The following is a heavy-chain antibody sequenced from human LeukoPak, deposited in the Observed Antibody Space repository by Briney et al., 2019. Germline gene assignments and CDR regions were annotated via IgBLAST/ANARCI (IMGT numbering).Heavy chain of an antibody. CDR3: VRGVADSYGQFDN. CDR2: IKQDGSEK. Sequence: PGGSLRLSCVASGFTLSSRDWMTWVRQAPGEGLEWVANIKQDGSEKNYVDSVKGRITISRDNAKNTLYLQMNSLRAEDTAVYYCVRGVADSYGQFDNWGQGTLVTVSS. D-gene: IGHD3-10*01. CDR1: GFTLSSRDW. J-gene: IGHJ4*02. V-gene: IGHV3-7*01.